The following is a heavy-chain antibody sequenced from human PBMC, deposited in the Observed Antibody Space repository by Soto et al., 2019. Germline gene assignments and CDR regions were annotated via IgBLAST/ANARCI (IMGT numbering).Heavy chain of an antibody. J-gene: IGHJ4*02. D-gene: IGHD4-17*01. V-gene: IGHV1-3*01. Sequence: ASMKGSLKTSGYPFTNFSLHWVRQAPGQRLGWMGWINAGNGNTKYSQKFQGRVTITRDTSASTAYMELSSLRSEDTAVYYCARDPSFYGDYFDYWGQGTLVTVSS. CDR3: ARDPSFYGDYFDY. CDR1: GYPFTNFS. CDR2: INAGNGNT.